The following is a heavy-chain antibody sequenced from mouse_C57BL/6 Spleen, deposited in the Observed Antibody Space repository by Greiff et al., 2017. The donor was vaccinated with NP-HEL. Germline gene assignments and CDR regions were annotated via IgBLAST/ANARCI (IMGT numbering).Heavy chain of an antibody. Sequence: VQLQQSGPELVKPGASVKISCKASGYTFTDYYMNWVKQSHGKSLEWIGDINPNNGGTSYNQKFKGKATLTVDKSSSTAYMELRSLTSEDSAVYYCARSPIPQCYAMDYWGQGTSVTVSS. CDR3: ARSPIPQCYAMDY. V-gene: IGHV1-26*01. CDR1: GYTFTDYY. CDR2: INPNNGGT. D-gene: IGHD6-5*01. J-gene: IGHJ4*01.